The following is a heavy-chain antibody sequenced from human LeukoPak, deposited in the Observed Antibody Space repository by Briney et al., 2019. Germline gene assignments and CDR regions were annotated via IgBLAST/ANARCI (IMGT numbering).Heavy chain of an antibody. CDR1: GFTFSSYW. Sequence: GGSLRLSCAASGFTFSSYWMHWVRQAPGKGLVWVSRISNDGSTTTYADSVKGRFTISRDNAKNTLYLQLNSLRAEDTALYYCARETSGSSDYWGQGTLVTVSS. CDR2: ISNDGSTT. V-gene: IGHV3-74*01. CDR3: ARETSGSSDY. J-gene: IGHJ4*02. D-gene: IGHD3-22*01.